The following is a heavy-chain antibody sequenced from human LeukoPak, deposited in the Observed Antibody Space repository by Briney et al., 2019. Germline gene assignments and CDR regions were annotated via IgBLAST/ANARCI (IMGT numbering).Heavy chain of an antibody. J-gene: IGHJ4*02. CDR2: IRTKANNYAT. V-gene: IGHV3-73*01. CDR1: GFTFRGSA. CDR3: ARGPSGYHNT. Sequence: PGGSLRLSCAGSGFTFRGSAMHWVRQASGKGLEWVGRIRTKANNYATAYAASLSGRFTISRDDSKNMACLHLNGLKTEDTALYYCARGPSGYHNTGGQGTLVTVSS. D-gene: IGHD5-12*01.